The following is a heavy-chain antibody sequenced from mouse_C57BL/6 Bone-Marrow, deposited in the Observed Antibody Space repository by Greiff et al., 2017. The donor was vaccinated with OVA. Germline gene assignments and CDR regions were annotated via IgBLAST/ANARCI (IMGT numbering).Heavy chain of an antibody. J-gene: IGHJ2*01. CDR1: GFSINSDCY. CDR2: TFYSGNT. CDR3: ARDNGNYLDY. Sequence: EVHLVESGPSLVRPSQTLSLTCTVSGFSINSDCYWIWIRQFPGNKLEYIGYTFYSGNTYYNPSLESRTYITRDTSKNQFSLKLSSVTTEDTATYYCARDNGNYLDYWGQGTTLTVSS. V-gene: IGHV3-3*01. D-gene: IGHD2-1*01.